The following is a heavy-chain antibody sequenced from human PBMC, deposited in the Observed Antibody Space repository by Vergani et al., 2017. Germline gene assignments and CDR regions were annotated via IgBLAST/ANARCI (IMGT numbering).Heavy chain of an antibody. J-gene: IGHJ4*02. D-gene: IGHD1-1*01. V-gene: IGHV3-23*01. CDR3: AKYRYNWNDGGDFDY. Sequence: TASGFTFSSYAMSWVRQAPGKGLEWVSAISGSGGSTYYADSVKGRFTISRDNSKNTLYLQMNSPRAEDTAVYYCAKYRYNWNDGGDFDYWGQGTLVTVSS. CDR1: GFTFSSYA. CDR2: ISGSGGST.